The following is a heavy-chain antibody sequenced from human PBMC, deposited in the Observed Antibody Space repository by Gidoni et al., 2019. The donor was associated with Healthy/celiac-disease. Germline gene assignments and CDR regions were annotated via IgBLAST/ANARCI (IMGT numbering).Heavy chain of an antibody. CDR2: ISSNGGST. J-gene: IGHJ4*02. V-gene: IGHV3-64D*06. D-gene: IGHD2-2*01. CDR1: GFPFSSYA. Sequence: EVQLVESGGGLVQPGGSLRLSCSASGFPFSSYARHWGRQAPGKGLEYVSAISSNGGSTYYADAVKGRFTISRDNSKNTLYLQMSSLRAEDTAVYYCVKDRGSLVPAAMHLDYWGQGTLVTVSS. CDR3: VKDRGSLVPAAMHLDY.